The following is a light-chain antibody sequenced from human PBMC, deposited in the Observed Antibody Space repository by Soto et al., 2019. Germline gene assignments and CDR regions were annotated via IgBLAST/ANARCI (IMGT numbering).Light chain of an antibody. V-gene: IGKV4-1*01. CDR3: QQYYSMPWT. Sequence: DIVMTQSPDSLGVSLGERATINCKSSQSVLHTSTNKNYLAWYQQKPGQPPKLLIYWASAREYGVPDRFSGSGSGTDFTLTTSSLQAEDVAVYYCQQYYSMPWTFGQGTKVEIK. CDR1: QSVLHTSTNKNY. J-gene: IGKJ1*01. CDR2: WAS.